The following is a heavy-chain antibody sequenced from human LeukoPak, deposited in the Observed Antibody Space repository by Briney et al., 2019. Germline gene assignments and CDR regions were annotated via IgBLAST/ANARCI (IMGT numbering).Heavy chain of an antibody. CDR3: AREGLEVSISFDY. J-gene: IGHJ4*02. D-gene: IGHD2-8*01. CDR1: GYTFTGYY. Sequence: ASVKVSCKASGYTFTGYYMHWVRQAPGQGLEWMGWINPNSGGTTYAQKFQSRVTMTRDMSTITVYMELSNLRSEDTAVYYCAREGLEVSISFDYWGQGTLVTVSS. CDR2: INPNSGGT. V-gene: IGHV1-2*02.